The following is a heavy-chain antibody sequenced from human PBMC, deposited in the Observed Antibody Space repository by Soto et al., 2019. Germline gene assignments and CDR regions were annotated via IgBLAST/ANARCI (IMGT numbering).Heavy chain of an antibody. V-gene: IGHV2-5*02. CDR2: IYWDDDK. CDR1: GFSLTTSGVG. D-gene: IGHD3-22*01. Sequence: QITLKESGPMVVKPTQTLTLTCTFSGFSLTTSGVGVGWIRQPPGKALEWLALIYWDDDKRFSPSLRNRLTITKDTSNNQVVLTMTNMDSVDTATYFFAHGRYYDDGSGYFSYYFDSWGQGTLVTVSS. J-gene: IGHJ4*02. CDR3: AHGRYYDDGSGYFSYYFDS.